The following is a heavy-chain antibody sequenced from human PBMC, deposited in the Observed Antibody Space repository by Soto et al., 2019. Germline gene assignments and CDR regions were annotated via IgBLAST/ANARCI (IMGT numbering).Heavy chain of an antibody. CDR1: GFTFSSYG. V-gene: IGHV3-30*18. J-gene: IGHJ5*02. Sequence: GGSLRLSCAASGFTFSSYGMHWVRQAPGKGLEWVAVISYDGSNKYYADSVKGRFTISRDNSKNTLYLQMNSLRAEDTAVYYCAKDPSYSSRWYPNWFDPWGQGNLVTVSS. CDR3: AKDPSYSSRWYPNWFDP. D-gene: IGHD6-13*01. CDR2: ISYDGSNK.